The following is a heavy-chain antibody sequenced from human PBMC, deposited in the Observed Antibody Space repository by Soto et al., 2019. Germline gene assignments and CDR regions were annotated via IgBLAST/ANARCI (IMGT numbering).Heavy chain of an antibody. J-gene: IGHJ4*02. D-gene: IGHD2-8*01. V-gene: IGHV4-59*01. CDR3: ARGGMGPLFEALDY. CDR2: IYYTGST. Sequence: SETLSLTCTVSGGSINSYYWYWIRQPPGKGLEWIAYIYYTGSTNYNPSLKSRVTISINTSKSQFSLRLSSVTPADTAVYYCARGGMGPLFEALDYWGQGTLVTV. CDR1: GGSINSYY.